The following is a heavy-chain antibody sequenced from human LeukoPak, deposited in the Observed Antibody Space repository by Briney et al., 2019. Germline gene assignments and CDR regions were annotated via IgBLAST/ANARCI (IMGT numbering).Heavy chain of an antibody. V-gene: IGHV1-69*01. J-gene: IGHJ4*02. CDR1: GGTFSSYA. CDR2: IIPIFGTA. D-gene: IGHD2-2*01. Sequence: ASVKVSCKASGGTFSSYAISWVRQAPGQGLEWMGGIIPIFGTANYAQKFQGRVTITADESTSTAYMELSSLRSEDTAVYYCARHLGYCSSTSCSAGGFDYWGQGTLVTVSS. CDR3: ARHLGYCSSTSCSAGGFDY.